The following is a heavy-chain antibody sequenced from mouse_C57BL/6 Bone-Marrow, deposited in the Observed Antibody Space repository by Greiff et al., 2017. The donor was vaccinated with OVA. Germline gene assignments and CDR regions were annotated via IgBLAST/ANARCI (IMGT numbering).Heavy chain of an antibody. CDR1: GYSFTSYY. J-gene: IGHJ4*01. Sequence: QVQLQQSGPELVKPGASVKISCKASGYSFTSYYIHWVKQRPGQGLEWIGWIYPGSGNTKYNEKFKGKATLTADTSSSTAYMQLSSLTSEDSAVYYCARGYYDYDEGGVPYWGQGTSVTVSS. D-gene: IGHD2-4*01. CDR2: IYPGSGNT. V-gene: IGHV1-66*01. CDR3: ARGYYDYDEGGVPY.